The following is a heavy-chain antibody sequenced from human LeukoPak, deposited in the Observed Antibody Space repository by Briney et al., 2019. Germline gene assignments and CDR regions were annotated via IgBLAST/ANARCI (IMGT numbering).Heavy chain of an antibody. Sequence: SETLSLTCTVFGVSFSDYYWSWIRQPPGKGLELIGYISYSGSTNYNPSLKSRVTISVDTSKNQFSLKLSSVTAADTAVYYCARDDYGGNSIGYXXQGTLVTVS. CDR2: ISYSGST. CDR1: GVSFSDYY. CDR3: ARDDYGGNSIGY. V-gene: IGHV4-59*01. D-gene: IGHD4-23*01. J-gene: IGHJ4*02.